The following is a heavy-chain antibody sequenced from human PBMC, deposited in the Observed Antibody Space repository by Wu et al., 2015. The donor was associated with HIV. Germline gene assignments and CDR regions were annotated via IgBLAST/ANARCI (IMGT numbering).Heavy chain of an antibody. V-gene: IGHV1-69*12. CDR3: ARGVVRERKFDP. CDR1: GGTLSHYE. J-gene: IGHJ5*02. D-gene: IGHD2-15*01. CDR2: IIPMFGTL. Sequence: QVQLVQSGAELKKPGSAVKVSCKASGGTLSHYEISWMRQAPGQGLEWMGGIIPMFGTLNYAQKFKGRVTITADESTTTGYMELSSLRSEDTAVYYCARGVVRERKFDPWGQGTLVTVSS.